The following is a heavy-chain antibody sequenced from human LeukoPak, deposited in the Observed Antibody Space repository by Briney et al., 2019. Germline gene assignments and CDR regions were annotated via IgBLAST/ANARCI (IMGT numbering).Heavy chain of an antibody. CDR3: ARMAAAGIGYFDY. V-gene: IGHV3-21*01. CDR1: GFTFSSYS. D-gene: IGHD6-13*01. Sequence: GGSLRLSCAASGFTFSSYSMNWVRQAPGKGLEWVSSISSSSSYIYYADSVKGRFTISRDYAKNSLYLQMNSLRAEDTAVYYCARMAAAGIGYFDYWGQGTLVTVSS. J-gene: IGHJ4*02. CDR2: ISSSSSYI.